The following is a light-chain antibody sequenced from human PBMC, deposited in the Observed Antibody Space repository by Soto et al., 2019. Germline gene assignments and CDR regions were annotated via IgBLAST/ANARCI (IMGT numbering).Light chain of an antibody. J-gene: IGKJ1*01. CDR3: QQYDTSPRT. CDR1: QTLRGRY. V-gene: IGKV3-20*01. Sequence: DTVLTQSPGTLSLSPWERATLSCRASQTLRGRYLAWYQQKPGQAPRLLIYGASTRATGIPDRFSGSGSGTDFTLTISRREPADFAVYYCQQYDTSPRTFGQGTKVDIK. CDR2: GAS.